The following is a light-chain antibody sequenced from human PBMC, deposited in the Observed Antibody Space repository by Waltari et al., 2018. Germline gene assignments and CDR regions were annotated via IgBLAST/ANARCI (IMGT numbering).Light chain of an antibody. V-gene: IGLV7-43*01. CDR1: TGTVSHDFY. J-gene: IGLJ3*02. Sequence: QIVVTQEPSVTVSPGGTVTLTCASSTGTVSHDFYPNWFQQKPGQAPRSLIHSSVAKHSWTPARFSGSLLGGKARLTLSGVRPEDVADYYCLLYYGGTWVFGGGTKLTV. CDR2: SSV. CDR3: LLYYGGTWV.